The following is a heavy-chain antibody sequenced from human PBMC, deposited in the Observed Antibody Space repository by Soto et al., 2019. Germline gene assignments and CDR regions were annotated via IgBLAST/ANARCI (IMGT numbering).Heavy chain of an antibody. J-gene: IGHJ6*02. Sequence: GASVKVSCKASGGTFSSYAISWVRQAPGQGLEWMGGIIPIFGTANYAQKFQGGVTITADESTSTAYMELSSLRSEDTAVYYCARGGEIVVVNSYYYYGMDVWGQGTTVTVSS. CDR1: GGTFSSYA. CDR3: ARGGEIVVVNSYYYYGMDV. D-gene: IGHD3-22*01. CDR2: IIPIFGTA. V-gene: IGHV1-69*13.